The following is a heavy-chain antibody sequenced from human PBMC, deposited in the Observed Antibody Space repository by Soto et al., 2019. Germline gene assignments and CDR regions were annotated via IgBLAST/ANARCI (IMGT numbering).Heavy chain of an antibody. CDR2: ISAYTGNR. D-gene: IGHD2-2*01. CDR3: ARDPWGAVPAAVDL. CDR1: GYTFTNYG. Sequence: QVLLVQSGAEVKKPGASVKVSCKASGYTFTNYGFSWVRQAPGQGLEWVGRISAYTGNRDYAQKFQGRVTMTTDASTGTAYMELRSLRSADTAIYYCARDPWGAVPAAVDLWGQGTLVTVSS. V-gene: IGHV1-18*01. J-gene: IGHJ4*02.